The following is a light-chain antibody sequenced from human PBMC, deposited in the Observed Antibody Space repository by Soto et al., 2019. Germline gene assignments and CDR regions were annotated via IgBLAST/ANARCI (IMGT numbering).Light chain of an antibody. CDR2: GAS. V-gene: IGKV3-20*01. CDR3: QHYDNTPPSVT. Sequence: EIVLTQAPDTLSLSPGERATLSCRASQSVSSDYLVWYQQKPGQAPRLLLYGASRRATGIPDRFSGGGSGTDFILTISRLEPEDFAVYYCQHYDNTPPSVTFGPGTKVEIK. J-gene: IGKJ3*01. CDR1: QSVSSDY.